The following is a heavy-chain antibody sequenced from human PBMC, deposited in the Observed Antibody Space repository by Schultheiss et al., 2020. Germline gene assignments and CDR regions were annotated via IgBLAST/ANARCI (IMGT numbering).Heavy chain of an antibody. CDR2: ISGSGGST. V-gene: IGHV3-9*01. D-gene: IGHD2-15*01. J-gene: IGHJ6*04. CDR3: ASTERYCSGGSCYSGYYYYGMDV. CDR1: GFTFDDYA. Sequence: GGSLRLSCAASGFTFDDYAMHWVRQAPGKGLEWVSAISGSGGSTYYADSVKGRFTISRDNAKNSLYLQMNSLRAEDTAVYYCASTERYCSGGSCYSGYYYYGMDVWGKGTTVIVYS.